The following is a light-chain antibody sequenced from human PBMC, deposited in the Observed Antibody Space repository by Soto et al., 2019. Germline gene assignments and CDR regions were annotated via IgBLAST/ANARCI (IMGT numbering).Light chain of an antibody. Sequence: EILMTQSPATLSVSAGERATLSCRASQSVSSYLAWYQQKPGQAPRLLIYDASNRATGIPARFSGSGSGTDFTLTISSLEPEDFAVYYCQQRSNWPLTFGGGTKVEIK. CDR2: DAS. CDR1: QSVSSY. CDR3: QQRSNWPLT. V-gene: IGKV3-11*01. J-gene: IGKJ4*01.